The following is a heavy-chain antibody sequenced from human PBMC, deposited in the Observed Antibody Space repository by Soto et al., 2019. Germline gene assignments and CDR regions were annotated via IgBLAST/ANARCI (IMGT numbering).Heavy chain of an antibody. J-gene: IGHJ4*02. CDR3: TTIEAPAAPGTLGGIY. CDR2: IKTISEGGTA. V-gene: IGHV3-15*07. Sequence: GGSLRLSCAASGFTFSNAWMNWVRQAPGKGLEWVGRIKTISEGGTADYAAPVKGTFTISRDDSKNTLYLQMNSLKTEDTAVYFCTTIEAPAAPGTLGGIYWGQGTLVTVSS. D-gene: IGHD6-13*01. CDR1: GFTFSNAW.